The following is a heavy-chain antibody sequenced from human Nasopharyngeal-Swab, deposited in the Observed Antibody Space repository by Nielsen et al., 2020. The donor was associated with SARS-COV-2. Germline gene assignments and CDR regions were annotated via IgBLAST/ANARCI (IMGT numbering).Heavy chain of an antibody. CDR2: IKQDGSEM. D-gene: IGHD5-24*01. J-gene: IGHJ4*02. CDR1: GFIFSNYW. Sequence: GGSLRLSCAASGFIFSNYWMTWVRQAPGKGLEWVANIKQDGSEMYYVDSVKGRSTISRDNAKNSLYLQMNSLRVEDTAVYNCAREGRDGFDYWGQGTLVTVSS. CDR3: AREGRDGFDY. V-gene: IGHV3-7*01.